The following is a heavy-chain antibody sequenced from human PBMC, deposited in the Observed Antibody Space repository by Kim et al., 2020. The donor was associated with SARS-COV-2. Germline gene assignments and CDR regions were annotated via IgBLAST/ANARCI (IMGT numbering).Heavy chain of an antibody. CDR3: ARDRESGSYFDY. J-gene: IGHJ4*02. D-gene: IGHD1-26*01. Sequence: SETLSLTCTVSGGSISSGSYYWSWIRQPAGKGLEWIGRIYTSGSTNYNPSLKSRVTISVDTSKNQFSLKLSSVTAADTAVYYCARDRESGSYFDYWGQGTLVTVSS. CDR1: GGSISSGSYY. V-gene: IGHV4-61*02. CDR2: IYTSGST.